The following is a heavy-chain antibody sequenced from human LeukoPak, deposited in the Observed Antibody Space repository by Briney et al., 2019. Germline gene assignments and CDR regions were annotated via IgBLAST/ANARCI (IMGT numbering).Heavy chain of an antibody. V-gene: IGHV7-4-1*02. D-gene: IGHD6-13*01. Sequence: ASVKVSCKASGYTFTTYAMNWVRQAPGQGLEWMGWINTNTGNPTYAQGFTGRFVFSLDTSVSTAYLQISSLKAEDTAVYYCARGRSSWYQAHYYYYMDVWGKGTTVTVSS. CDR1: GYTFTTYA. CDR3: ARGRSSWYQAHYYYYMDV. J-gene: IGHJ6*03. CDR2: INTNTGNP.